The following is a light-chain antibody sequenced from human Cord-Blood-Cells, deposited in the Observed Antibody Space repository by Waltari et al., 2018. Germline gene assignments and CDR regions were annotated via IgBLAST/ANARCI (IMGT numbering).Light chain of an antibody. Sequence: QSALTQPASVSGSPGQSITLSCTGTSSDVGSYNLVSWYQQHPGKAPKPMIYEGSKRPSGGSNRFSGSESGNTAYLTISGLQAEDEADYYCCSYAGSSTWVFGGGTKLTVL. J-gene: IGLJ3*02. CDR1: SSDVGSYNL. V-gene: IGLV2-23*01. CDR3: CSYAGSSTWV. CDR2: EGS.